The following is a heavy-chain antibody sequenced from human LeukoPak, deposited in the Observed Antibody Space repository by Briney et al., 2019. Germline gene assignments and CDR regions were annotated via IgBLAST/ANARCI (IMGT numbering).Heavy chain of an antibody. V-gene: IGHV3-21*04. J-gene: IGHJ4*02. CDR2: ISSSSSYI. Sequence: PGGSLRLSCAASGFTFSSYSMNWVRQAPGKGLEWVSSISSSSSYIYYADSVKGRFTISRDNAKNTLYLQMNSLRAEDTAVYYCAKPHNEYGDYDYWGQGTLVTVSS. CDR1: GFTFSSYS. D-gene: IGHD4-17*01. CDR3: AKPHNEYGDYDY.